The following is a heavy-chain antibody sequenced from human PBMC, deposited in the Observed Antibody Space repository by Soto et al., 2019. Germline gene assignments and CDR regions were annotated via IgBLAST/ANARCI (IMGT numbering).Heavy chain of an antibody. CDR2: INHSGST. J-gene: IGHJ6*02. V-gene: IGHV4-34*01. CDR1: GGSFSGYY. D-gene: IGHD6-13*01. CDR3: ARGRLEAAAEGGWALGMDV. Sequence: PSETLSLTCAVYGGSFSGYYWSWVRQPPGKGLEWIGEINHSGSTNYNPSLKSRVTISVDTSKNQFSLKLSSVTAADTAVYYCARGRLEAAAEGGWALGMDVWGQGTTVTVSS.